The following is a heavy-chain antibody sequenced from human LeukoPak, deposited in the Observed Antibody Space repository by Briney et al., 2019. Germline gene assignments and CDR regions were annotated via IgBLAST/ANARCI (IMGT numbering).Heavy chain of an antibody. J-gene: IGHJ3*02. Sequence: SETLSLTCSVSGGSVNLYYWTWIRQSPGKGLEWIGYINYSGNVYYNPSLKSRVTITLDTSKKQVSLRLSSVTAADTAVYFCARDFARNSGDYGNDGFDIWGQGTMVTVS. CDR1: GGSVNLYY. D-gene: IGHD4-17*01. CDR3: ARDFARNSGDYGNDGFDI. V-gene: IGHV4-59*02. CDR2: INYSGNV.